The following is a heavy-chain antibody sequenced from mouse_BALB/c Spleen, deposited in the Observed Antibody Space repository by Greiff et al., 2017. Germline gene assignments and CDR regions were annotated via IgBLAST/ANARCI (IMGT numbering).Heavy chain of an antibody. CDR2: IYPGSGST. CDR3: ARDMITTGAWFAY. J-gene: IGHJ3*01. D-gene: IGHD2-4*01. V-gene: IGHV1-77*01. Sequence: QVQLKQSGPELVKPGASVKMSCKASGYTFTDYVISWVKQRTGQGLEWIGEIYPGSGSTYYNEKFKGKATLTADKSSNTAYMQLSSLTSEDSAVYVWARDMITTGAWFAYWGQGTLVTVSA. CDR1: GYTFTDYV.